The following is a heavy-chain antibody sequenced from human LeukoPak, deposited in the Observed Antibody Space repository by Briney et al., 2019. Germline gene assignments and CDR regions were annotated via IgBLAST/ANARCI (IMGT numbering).Heavy chain of an antibody. CDR1: GYTFNRYY. J-gene: IGHJ6*03. D-gene: IGHD3-10*01. CDR3: ARPYTKIELWFGESDYSYMDV. V-gene: IGHV1-2*02. Sequence: ASVKVSCKASGYTFNRYYIQWVRQAPGQGLECMGWINPRSGGTKYAQKFQGRVTMTRDTSISTAYMELSRLTSDDTAVYYCARPYTKIELWFGESDYSYMDVWGKGTTVTISS. CDR2: INPRSGGT.